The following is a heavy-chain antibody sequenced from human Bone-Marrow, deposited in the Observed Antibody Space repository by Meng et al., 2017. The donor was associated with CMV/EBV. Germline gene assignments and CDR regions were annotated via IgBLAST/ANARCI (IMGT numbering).Heavy chain of an antibody. D-gene: IGHD3-22*01. J-gene: IGHJ5*02. Sequence: GGSLRLSCAASGFTVSSNYMSWVRQAPGKGLEWVSVIYSGGSTYYADSVKGRFTISRDNSKNTLYLQMNSLRAEDTAVYYCARGVTMTTGFDPWGQGTLVTVSS. CDR3: ARGVTMTTGFDP. CDR2: IYSGGST. CDR1: GFTVSSNY. V-gene: IGHV3-53*01.